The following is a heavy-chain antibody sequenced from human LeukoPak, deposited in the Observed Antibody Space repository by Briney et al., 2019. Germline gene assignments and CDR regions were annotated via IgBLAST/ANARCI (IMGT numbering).Heavy chain of an antibody. CDR3: ARPQRQLVYDAFDI. CDR2: IYYSGST. D-gene: IGHD6-6*01. V-gene: IGHV4-39*07. CDR1: GGSISSSSYY. J-gene: IGHJ3*02. Sequence: PSETLSLTCTVSGGSISSSSYYWGWIRQPPGTGLEWIGSIYYSGSTYYNPSLKSRVTISVDTSKNQFSLKLSSVTAADTAVYYCARPQRQLVYDAFDIWGQGTMVTVSS.